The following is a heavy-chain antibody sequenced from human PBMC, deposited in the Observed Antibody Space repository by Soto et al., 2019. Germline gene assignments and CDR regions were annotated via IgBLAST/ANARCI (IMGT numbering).Heavy chain of an antibody. CDR2: ISGSGGST. Sequence: GGSLRLSCAASGFTFSSYAMSWVRQAPGKGLEWVSAISGSGGSTYYADSVKGRFTISRDNSKNTLYLQMNSLRAEDTAVYYCAKDAAPPMVRGAQFGRPAATGGYFDYWGQGTLVTVSS. CDR3: AKDAAPPMVRGAQFGRPAATGGYFDY. J-gene: IGHJ4*02. CDR1: GFTFSSYA. D-gene: IGHD3-10*01. V-gene: IGHV3-23*01.